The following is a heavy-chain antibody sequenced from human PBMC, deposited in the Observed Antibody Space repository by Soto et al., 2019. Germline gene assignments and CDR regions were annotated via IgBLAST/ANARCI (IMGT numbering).Heavy chain of an antibody. J-gene: IGHJ4*02. CDR2: IRSKANSYAT. CDR1: GFTFSGSA. CDR3: TSQGYSYGFVY. V-gene: IGHV3-73*02. D-gene: IGHD5-18*01. Sequence: EVQLVESGGGLVQPGGSLKLYCAASGFTFSGSAMPWVRQASGKGLEWVGRIRSKANSYATAYVASVKGRFTISRDDSKNTAYLQMNSLKTEDTAVYYCTSQGYSYGFVYWGQGTLVTVSS.